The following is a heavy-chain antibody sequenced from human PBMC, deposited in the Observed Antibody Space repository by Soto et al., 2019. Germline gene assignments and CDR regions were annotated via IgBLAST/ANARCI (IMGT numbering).Heavy chain of an antibody. CDR1: GFTFSSYS. J-gene: IGHJ5*02. V-gene: IGHV3-48*02. D-gene: IGHD3-9*01. CDR2: ISSSSSTI. Sequence: GGSLRLSCAASGFTFSSYSMNWVRQAPGKGLEWVSYISSSSSTIYYADSVKGRFTISRDNAKNSLYLQMNSLRDEDTAVYYCAREYYDILTGLNWFDPWGQGTLLTVSS. CDR3: AREYYDILTGLNWFDP.